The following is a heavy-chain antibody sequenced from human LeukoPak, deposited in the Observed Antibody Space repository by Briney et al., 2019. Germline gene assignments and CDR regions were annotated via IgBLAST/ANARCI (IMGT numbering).Heavy chain of an antibody. CDR3: AAGGFLEWFTHVYYFDY. D-gene: IGHD3-3*01. J-gene: IGHJ4*02. Sequence: ASVKVSCKASGGTFSSYAISWVRQAPGQGLEWMGGIIPIFGTANYAQKFQGRATITADGSTSTAYMELSSLRSEDTAVYYCAAGGFLEWFTHVYYFDYWGQGTLVTVSS. V-gene: IGHV1-69*13. CDR1: GGTFSSYA. CDR2: IIPIFGTA.